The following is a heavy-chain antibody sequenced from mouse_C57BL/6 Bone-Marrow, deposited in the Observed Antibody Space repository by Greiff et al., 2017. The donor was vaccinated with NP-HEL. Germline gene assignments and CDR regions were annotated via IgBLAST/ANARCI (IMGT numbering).Heavy chain of an antibody. CDR3: ALYYYGSSYGGY. CDR1: GYTFTSYW. CDR2: IDPSDSYT. Sequence: QVQLQQPGAELVRPGTSVKLSCKASGYTFTSYWMHWVKRRPGQGLEWIGVIDPSDSYTNYNQKFKGKATLTVDTSSSTAYMQLSSLTSEDSAVYYCALYYYGSSYGGYWGQGTSVTVSS. V-gene: IGHV1-59*01. J-gene: IGHJ4*01. D-gene: IGHD1-1*01.